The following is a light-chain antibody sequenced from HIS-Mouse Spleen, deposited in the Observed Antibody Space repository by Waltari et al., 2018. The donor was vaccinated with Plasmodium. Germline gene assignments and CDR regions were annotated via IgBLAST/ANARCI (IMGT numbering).Light chain of an antibody. J-gene: IGKJ1*01. V-gene: IGKV1-39*01. CDR1: QSISNY. CDR3: KESYSTWT. Sequence: DIQMSQSPSSLSASVGDRVTITCRASQSISNYLNWYQQKPGKAPKFLIYAASTLQSGVPSRFSGRGSGTDFTLTISSLQPEDFATYYCKESYSTWTFGQGTKVEIK. CDR2: AAS.